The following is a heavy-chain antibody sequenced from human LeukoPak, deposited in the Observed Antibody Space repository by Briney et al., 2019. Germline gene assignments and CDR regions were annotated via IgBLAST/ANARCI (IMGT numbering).Heavy chain of an antibody. V-gene: IGHV3-7*03. J-gene: IGHJ5*02. CDR1: GFTFSHYY. Sequence: PGGSLRLSCSASGFTFSHYYMTWIRQAPGKGLEWVANIKQDGSEKYYVDSVKGRFTISRDNAKNSLYLQMNSLRAEDTAVYYCARCGPAMVRGVKNWFDPWGQGTLVTVSS. D-gene: IGHD3-10*01. CDR3: ARCGPAMVRGVKNWFDP. CDR2: IKQDGSEK.